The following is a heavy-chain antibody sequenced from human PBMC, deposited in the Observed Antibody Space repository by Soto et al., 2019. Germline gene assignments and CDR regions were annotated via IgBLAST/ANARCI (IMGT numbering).Heavy chain of an antibody. D-gene: IGHD6-13*01. CDR2: INHRGSI. J-gene: IGHJ6*02. V-gene: IGHV4-34*01. CDR1: GGSFSGYY. CDR3: ARGSRMSIPAASGRDYYYHGLDV. Sequence: QVQLQQWGAGLLKPSETLSLNCAVYGGSFSGYYWSWIRQPPGKGLVWIGEINHRGSINYNPSLKSRVTISVDTSNNQFSLTLNSVSAAATAVFYCARGSRMSIPAASGRDYYYHGLDVWGQGTEVTVSS.